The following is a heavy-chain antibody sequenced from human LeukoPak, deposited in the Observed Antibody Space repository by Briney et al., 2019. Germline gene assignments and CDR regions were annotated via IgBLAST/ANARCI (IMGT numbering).Heavy chain of an antibody. CDR3: ASGARRDGYTYYFDY. V-gene: IGHV4-4*07. Sequence: SETLSLTCTVSGGSISSYYWSWIRQPAGKGLEWIRRIYTSGSTNYNPSLKSRVTMSVDTSKNQFSLKLSSVTAADTAVYYCASGARRDGYTYYFDYWGQGTLLTVSS. D-gene: IGHD5-24*01. J-gene: IGHJ4*02. CDR1: GGSISSYY. CDR2: IYTSGST.